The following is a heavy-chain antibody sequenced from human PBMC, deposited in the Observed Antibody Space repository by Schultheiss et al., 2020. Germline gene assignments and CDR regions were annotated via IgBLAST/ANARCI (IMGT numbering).Heavy chain of an antibody. J-gene: IGHJ5*02. V-gene: IGHV1-69*13. CDR3: ARKGGLRVAWGFDP. Sequence: SVKVSCKASGGTFSSYAISWVRQAPGQGLEWMGGIIPIFGTANYAQKFQGRVTITADESTSTAYMELSSLRSEDTAVYYCARKGGLRVAWGFDPWGQGTLVTVSS. D-gene: IGHD3/OR15-3a*01. CDR1: GGTFSSYA. CDR2: IIPIFGTA.